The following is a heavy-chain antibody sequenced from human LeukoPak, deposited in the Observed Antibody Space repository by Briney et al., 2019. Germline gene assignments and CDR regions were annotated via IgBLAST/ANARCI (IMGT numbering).Heavy chain of an antibody. CDR2: IYYSGST. CDR1: GGSISSYY. D-gene: IGHD6-19*01. J-gene: IGHJ4*02. CDR3: ARITDLSVATDY. Sequence: SETLSLTCTVSGGSISSYYWSWIRQPPGKGLEWIGYIYYSGSTNYNPSLKSRVTISVDTSKNQFSLKLTSVTAADTAVYYCARITDLSVATDYWGQGTLVTVSS. V-gene: IGHV4-59*08.